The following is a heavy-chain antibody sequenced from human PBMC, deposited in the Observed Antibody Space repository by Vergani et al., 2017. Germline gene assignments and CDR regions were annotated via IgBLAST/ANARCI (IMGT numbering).Heavy chain of an antibody. V-gene: IGHV3-53*01. CDR2: IYSGGST. D-gene: IGHD5-24*01. J-gene: IGHJ4*02. Sequence: EVQLVESGGGLIQPGGSLRLSCAASVFTVSSNYMSWVRQAPGKGLEWVSVIYSGGSTYYADSVKGRFTISRDNSKNTLYLQMNSLRAEDTAVYYCTSHSFRGRWLQLRYLDYWGQGTLVTVSS. CDR3: TSHSFRGRWLQLRYLDY. CDR1: VFTVSSNY.